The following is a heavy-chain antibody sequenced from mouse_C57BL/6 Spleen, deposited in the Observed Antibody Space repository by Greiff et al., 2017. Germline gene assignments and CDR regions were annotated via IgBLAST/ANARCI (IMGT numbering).Heavy chain of an antibody. CDR2: LDPSDSST. V-gene: IGHV1-50*01. Sequence: VQLQQPGAELVKPGASVKLSCKASGYTFTSYWMQWVKQRPGQGLEWIGELDPSDSSTNYNQKFKGKATLTVDTSSSTAYMQLSSLTSEDSAVYYGERYYYGSRDYAMDYWGQGTSVTVSS. D-gene: IGHD1-1*01. CDR1: GYTFTSYW. CDR3: ERYYYGSRDYAMDY. J-gene: IGHJ4*01.